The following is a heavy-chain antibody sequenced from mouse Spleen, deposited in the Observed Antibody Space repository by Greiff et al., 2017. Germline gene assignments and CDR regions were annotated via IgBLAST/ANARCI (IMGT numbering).Heavy chain of an antibody. J-gene: IGHJ1*01. V-gene: IGHV5-9*04. CDR2: ISSGGGNT. Sequence: EVKLMESGGGLVKPGGSLKLSCAASGFTFSSYTMSWVRQTPAKRLEWVATISSGGGNTYYPDSVKGRFTISRDNARNTLYLQMSSLRSEDTAMYYCARQGVYYGDYWYFDVWGAGTTVTVSS. CDR3: ARQGVYYGDYWYFDV. CDR1: GFTFSSYT. D-gene: IGHD2-13*01.